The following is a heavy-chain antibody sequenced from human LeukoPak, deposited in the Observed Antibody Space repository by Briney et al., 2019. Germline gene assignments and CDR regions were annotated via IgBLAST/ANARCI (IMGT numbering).Heavy chain of an antibody. J-gene: IGHJ4*02. CDR3: ARDATSGSYHYFDY. CDR1: GFAFSSQA. CDR2: ISDSGGIT. D-gene: IGHD1-26*01. Sequence: GGSLRLSCAASGFAFSSQAMGWVRQAPGKGLEWVSVISDSGGITYYADSVKGRFTISRDNSKNTLFLQMNSLRAEDTAVYYCARDATSGSYHYFDYWGQGTLVTVSS. V-gene: IGHV3-23*01.